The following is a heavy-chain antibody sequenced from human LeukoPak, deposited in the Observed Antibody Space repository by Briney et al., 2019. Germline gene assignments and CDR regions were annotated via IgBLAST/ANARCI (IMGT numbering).Heavy chain of an antibody. J-gene: IGHJ4*02. CDR3: ARDKGLRAAAD. CDR2: ISSSSSYI. D-gene: IGHD6-13*01. V-gene: IGHV3-21*01. CDR1: GFTFSGYS. Sequence: GGSLRLSCAASGFTFSGYSMNWVRQAPGKGLEWVSSISSSSSYIDYADSVKGRFTISRDNAKNSLYLQMNSLRAEDTAVYYCARDKGLRAAADWGQGTLVTVSS.